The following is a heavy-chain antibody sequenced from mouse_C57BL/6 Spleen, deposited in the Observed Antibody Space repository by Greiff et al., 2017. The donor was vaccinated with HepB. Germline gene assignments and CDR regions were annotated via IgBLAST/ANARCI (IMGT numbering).Heavy chain of an antibody. V-gene: IGHV1-19*01. Sequence: EVQLQQSGPVLVKPGASVKMSCKASGYTFTDYYMNWVKQSHGKSLEWIGVINPYNGGTSYNQKFKGKATLTVDKSSSTAYMELNSLTSEDSAVYYCARKPYYGSSYWYFDVWGTGTTVTVSS. CDR3: ARKPYYGSSYWYFDV. D-gene: IGHD1-1*01. CDR2: INPYNGGT. CDR1: GYTFTDYY. J-gene: IGHJ1*03.